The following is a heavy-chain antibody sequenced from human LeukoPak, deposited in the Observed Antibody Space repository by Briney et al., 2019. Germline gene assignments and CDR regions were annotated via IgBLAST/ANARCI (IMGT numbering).Heavy chain of an antibody. J-gene: IGHJ4*02. D-gene: IGHD6-6*01. CDR3: AKGNAKSIAAPGWLDY. Sequence: GRSLRPSCAASGFTFSSYGMHWVRQAPGKGLEWVAVISYDGSNKYYADSVKGRFTISRDNSKNTLYLQMNSLRAEDTAVYYCAKGNAKSIAAPGWLDYWGQGTLVTVSS. CDR2: ISYDGSNK. V-gene: IGHV3-30*18. CDR1: GFTFSSYG.